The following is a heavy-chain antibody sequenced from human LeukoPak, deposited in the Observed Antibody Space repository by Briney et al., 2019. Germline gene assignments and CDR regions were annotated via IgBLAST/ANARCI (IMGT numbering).Heavy chain of an antibody. J-gene: IGHJ3*02. Sequence: SETLSLTCTVSGGSISSYYWSWIRQPPGKGLEWIGYISYSGSTDYNPSLKSRVTISLDTSKNQFSLGLSSVTAADTAVYYCARETRLHSGSYSNDAFDIWGQGTLVTVS. CDR2: ISYSGST. V-gene: IGHV4-59*01. CDR3: ARETRLHSGSYSNDAFDI. CDR1: GGSISSYY. D-gene: IGHD1-26*01.